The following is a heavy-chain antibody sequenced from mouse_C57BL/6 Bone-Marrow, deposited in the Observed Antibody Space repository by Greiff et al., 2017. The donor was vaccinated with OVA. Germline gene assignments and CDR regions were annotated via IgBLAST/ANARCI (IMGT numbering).Heavy chain of an antibody. V-gene: IGHV5-15*01. Sequence: EVQLQESGGGLVQPGGSLKLSCAASGFTFSDYGMAWVRQAPRKGPEWVAFISNLAYSIYYADTVTGRFTISGENAKNTLYMEMSSLRSEDTGMYYCARADGYYAWFAYWGQGTLVTVSA. CDR3: ARADGYYAWFAY. J-gene: IGHJ3*01. D-gene: IGHD2-3*01. CDR1: GFTFSDYG. CDR2: ISNLAYSI.